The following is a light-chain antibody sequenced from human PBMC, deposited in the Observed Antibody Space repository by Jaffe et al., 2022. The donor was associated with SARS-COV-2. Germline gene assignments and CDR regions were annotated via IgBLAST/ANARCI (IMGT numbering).Light chain of an antibody. J-gene: IGLJ3*02. Sequence: QSALTQPRSVSGSPGQSVTISCTGSSSDVGGYDYVSWYQHYPGKAPKLIIYDVSKRPSGVPDRFSGSKSGNAAALTVSGLQAEDEADYYCCSYAGYSWVFGGGTILTVL. CDR2: DVS. V-gene: IGLV2-11*01. CDR3: CSYAGYSWV. CDR1: SSDVGGYDY.